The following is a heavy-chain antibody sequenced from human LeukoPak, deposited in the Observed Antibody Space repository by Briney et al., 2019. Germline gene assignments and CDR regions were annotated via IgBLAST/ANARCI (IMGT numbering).Heavy chain of an antibody. J-gene: IGHJ4*02. CDR2: ISYDGSNK. CDR1: GFIFPTYW. D-gene: IGHD3-22*01. V-gene: IGHV3-30*03. CDR3: ARAPSAYYDSSGYHDY. Sequence: GGSLRLSCAASGFIFPTYWMSWVRQAPGKGLEWVAVISYDGSNKYYADSVKGRFTISRDNSKNTLYLQMNSLRAEDTAVYYCARAPSAYYDSSGYHDYWGQGTLVTVSS.